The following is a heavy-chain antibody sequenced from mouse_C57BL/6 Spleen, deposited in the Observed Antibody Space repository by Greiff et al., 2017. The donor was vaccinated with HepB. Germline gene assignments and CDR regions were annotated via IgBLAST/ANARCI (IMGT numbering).Heavy chain of an antibody. D-gene: IGHD2-5*01. J-gene: IGHJ4*01. CDR1: GFTFSSYA. V-gene: IGHV5-4*01. CDR2: ISDGGSYT. Sequence: EVQGVESGGGLVKPGGSLKLSCAASGFTFSSYAMSWVRQTPEKRLEWVATISDGGSYTYYPDNVKGRFTIARDNAKNNLYLQMSHLKSEDTAMYYCASALSYSNYPYYYAMDYWGQGTSVTVSS. CDR3: ASALSYSNYPYYYAMDY.